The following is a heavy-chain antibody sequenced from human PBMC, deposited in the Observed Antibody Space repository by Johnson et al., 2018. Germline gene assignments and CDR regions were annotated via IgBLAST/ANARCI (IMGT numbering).Heavy chain of an antibody. V-gene: IGHV3-9*01. CDR2: ISWNSGSI. D-gene: IGHD3-22*01. J-gene: IGHJ3*02. CDR3: AKVLSKYDSSGYYYGLGAFDI. CDR1: GFTFDDYA. Sequence: VQLVQSGGGLVQPGRSLILSCAASGFTFDDYAMHWVRQAPGKGLEWVSGISWNSGSIGYADSVKGRFPISRANAKNSLYLQMKRLRAEDTALYYCAKVLSKYDSSGYYYGLGAFDIWGQGTMGTVSS.